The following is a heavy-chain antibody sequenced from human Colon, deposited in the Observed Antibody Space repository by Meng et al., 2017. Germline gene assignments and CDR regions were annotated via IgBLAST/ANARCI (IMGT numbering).Heavy chain of an antibody. V-gene: IGHV3-48*03. CDR3: AMSNYDISGLSRHRDAFDI. D-gene: IGHD3-22*01. CDR2: ISSSGSTI. CDR1: GFTFSSYE. J-gene: IGHJ3*02. Sequence: GGSLRLSCAASGFTFSSYEMNWVRQAPGKGLEWVSYISSSGSTIYYADSVKGRFTISRDNAKNSLYLQLNSLRAEDTAVYYCAMSNYDISGLSRHRDAFDIWGQGTMVTVSS.